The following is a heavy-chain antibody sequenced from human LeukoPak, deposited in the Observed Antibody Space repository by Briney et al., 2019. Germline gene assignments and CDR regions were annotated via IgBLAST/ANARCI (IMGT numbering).Heavy chain of an antibody. V-gene: IGHV3-74*01. CDR2: INSDGRTT. Sequence: QPGGSLTLSCAASGFTFSSYWMHWVRQAPGKGLVWVSRINSDGRTTTYADSVRGRFTISRDNAKNTLYLQMNSLRAEDTAVYYWEREYSSCFDYGGQETLVSVSS. CDR1: GFTFSSYW. D-gene: IGHD6-19*01. CDR3: EREYSSCFDY. J-gene: IGHJ4*02.